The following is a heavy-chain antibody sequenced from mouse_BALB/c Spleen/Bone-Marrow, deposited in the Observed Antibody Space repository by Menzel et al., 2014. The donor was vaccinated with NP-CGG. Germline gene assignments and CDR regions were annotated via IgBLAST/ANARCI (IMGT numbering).Heavy chain of an antibody. CDR1: GFDFSGYW. J-gene: IGHJ1*01. Sequence: VQLQQSGGGLVQPGGSLKLSCAASGFDFSGYWMSWVRQAPGKGLEWIGEINPDSSTINYTPSLEDKFIISRDNAKNTLYLQMSKVRSEDTALYYCARLNYYGSLFVWGAGTTVTVSS. CDR3: ARLNYYGSLFV. CDR2: INPDSSTI. V-gene: IGHV4-1*02. D-gene: IGHD1-1*01.